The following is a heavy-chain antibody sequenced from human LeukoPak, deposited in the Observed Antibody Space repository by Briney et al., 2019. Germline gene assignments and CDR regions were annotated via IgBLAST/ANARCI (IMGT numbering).Heavy chain of an antibody. Sequence: ASVKVSCKASGYTFTGYYMHWVRQAPGQGLEWMGWINPNSGNTNYAQKLQGRVTMTTDTSTSTAYMELRSLRSDDTAVYYCARDTITIFGVVIIPFDYWGQGTLVTVSS. CDR2: INPNSGNT. D-gene: IGHD3-3*01. V-gene: IGHV1-18*04. J-gene: IGHJ4*02. CDR3: ARDTITIFGVVIIPFDY. CDR1: GYTFTGYY.